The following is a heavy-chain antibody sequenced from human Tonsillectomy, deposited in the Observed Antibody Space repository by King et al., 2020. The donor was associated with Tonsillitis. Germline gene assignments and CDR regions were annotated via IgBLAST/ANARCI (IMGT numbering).Heavy chain of an antibody. Sequence: QLQESGPGLVKPSETLSLTCTVSGGSISSHYWNWIRQPAGKGLEWIGLIYSSGSTSYNPSLKSRVTMSIDTSKNQFSLKLTAVTAADTAVYYCAREAGATRYFDYWGQGTLVTVSS. J-gene: IGHJ4*02. D-gene: IGHD1-26*01. CDR1: GGSISSHY. CDR2: IYSSGST. CDR3: AREAGATRYFDY. V-gene: IGHV4-4*07.